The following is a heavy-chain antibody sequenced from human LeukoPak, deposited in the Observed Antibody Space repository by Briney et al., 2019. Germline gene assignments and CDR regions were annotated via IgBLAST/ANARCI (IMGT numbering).Heavy chain of an antibody. V-gene: IGHV4-59*05. CDR1: GGSISNYY. J-gene: IGHJ6*03. D-gene: IGHD4-17*01. Sequence: PSETLSLTCTVSGGSISNYYWNWIRQPPGKGLEWIGSIYYSGSTYYNPSLKSRVTISVDTSKNHFSLKLNSVTAADTAVYYCATCTVTPYYYYYMDVWGKGTTVTVSS. CDR3: ATCTVTPYYYYYMDV. CDR2: IYYSGST.